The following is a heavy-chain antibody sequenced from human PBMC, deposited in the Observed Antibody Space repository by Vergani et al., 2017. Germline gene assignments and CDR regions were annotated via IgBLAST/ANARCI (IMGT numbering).Heavy chain of an antibody. CDR1: GFTFSTYA. V-gene: IGHV3-23*01. J-gene: IGHJ4*02. CDR2: ISSDGGST. D-gene: IGHD3-22*01. CDR3: AKGSNYDSSGSQFGY. Sequence: EVQLLESGGGLVQPGGSLRLSCAASGFTFSTYAMTWVRQAPGKGLEWVSTISSDGGSTYYADSVKGRFTISRDNSKNTVFLQMHSLRAEDTAIYYCAKGSNYDSSGSQFGYWGQGTLVTVSS.